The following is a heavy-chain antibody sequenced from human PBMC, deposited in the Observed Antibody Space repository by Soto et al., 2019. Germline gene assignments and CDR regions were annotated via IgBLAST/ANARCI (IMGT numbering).Heavy chain of an antibody. Sequence: SETLSLTCTVSGGFMTGYFWTWIRQPAGKGLEWIGHVYNSGNTDYNPSLESRITMAVDTSKQQFSLKLKSVTAADTAMYYCARTHWVYGTEFWGQGTLVTVSS. CDR3: ARTHWVYGTEF. J-gene: IGHJ4*02. V-gene: IGHV4-4*07. CDR1: GGFMTGYF. CDR2: VYNSGNT. D-gene: IGHD2-8*01.